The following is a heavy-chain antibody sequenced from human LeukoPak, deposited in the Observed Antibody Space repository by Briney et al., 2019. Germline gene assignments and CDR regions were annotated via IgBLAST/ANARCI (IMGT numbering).Heavy chain of an antibody. V-gene: IGHV3-7*01. J-gene: IGHJ4*02. CDR1: GFTFGDFY. CDR3: SRDRDSSGSWEINFDY. CDR2: IKHDGSEK. Sequence: GGSLRLSCAASGFTFGDFYMSWIRQAPGKGLEWVASIKHDGSEKYYVDSVKGRFTISRDDAKDSLFLQMNSLRAEDTAVYYCSRDRDSSGSWEINFDYWGQGTPVTVSS. D-gene: IGHD6-13*01.